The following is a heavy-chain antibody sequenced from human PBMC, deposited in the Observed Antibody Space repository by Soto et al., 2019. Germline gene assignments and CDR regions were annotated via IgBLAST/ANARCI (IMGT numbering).Heavy chain of an antibody. D-gene: IGHD3-10*01. CDR1: GGSISSGGYY. CDR2: IYYSGST. J-gene: IGHJ4*02. Sequence: QVQLQESGPGLVKPSQTLSLTCTVSGGSISSGGYYWSWIRQHPGKGLEWIGYIYYSGSTYYNPSPKSRSNKSREPPKNQFSLKLSSVTAADTAVYYCAREPGVWGQGTLVTVSS. CDR3: AREPGV. V-gene: IGHV4-31*03.